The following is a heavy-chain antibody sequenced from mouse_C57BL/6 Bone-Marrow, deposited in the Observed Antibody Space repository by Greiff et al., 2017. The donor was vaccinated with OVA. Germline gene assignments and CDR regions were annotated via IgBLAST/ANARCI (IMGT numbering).Heavy chain of an antibody. CDR3: ARRGGNYWYFDV. J-gene: IGHJ1*03. D-gene: IGHD2-1*01. V-gene: IGHV1-61*01. CDR1: GYTFTSYW. CDR2: IYPSDSET. Sequence: QVQLQQSGAELVRPGSSVKLSCKASGYTFTSYWMAWVKQRPGQGLEWIGNIYPSDSETHYNQKFKDKATLTVDKSSSTAYMQLSSLTSEDSAVYYCARRGGNYWYFDVWGTGTTVTVSS.